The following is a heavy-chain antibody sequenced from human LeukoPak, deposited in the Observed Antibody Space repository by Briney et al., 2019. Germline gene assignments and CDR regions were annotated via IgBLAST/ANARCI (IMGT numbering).Heavy chain of an antibody. J-gene: IGHJ3*02. Sequence: GGSLRLSCAASGFTFSSYALHWVRQAPGKGLEWVANIKRDGSEKYYVNSVEGRFTISRDNAKNSLYLQMNSLRGEDTAVYYCARVGANPRLARPDDAFDIWGQGTMVTVSS. D-gene: IGHD3-3*01. CDR2: IKRDGSEK. V-gene: IGHV3-7*01. CDR3: ARVGANPRLARPDDAFDI. CDR1: GFTFSSYA.